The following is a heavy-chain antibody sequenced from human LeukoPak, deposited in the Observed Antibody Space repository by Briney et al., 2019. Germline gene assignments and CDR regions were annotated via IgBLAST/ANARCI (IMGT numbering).Heavy chain of an antibody. CDR1: GYTFTGYY. V-gene: IGHV1-2*02. D-gene: IGHD2-15*01. CDR3: ASRWGELHAFDI. Sequence: GASVKVSCKASGYTFTGYYMHWVRQAPGQGLEWMGWINPHSGGTNYAQKFQGRVTMTRDTSISTAYMELSRLRSDDTAVYYCASRWGELHAFDIWGQGTMVTVSS. J-gene: IGHJ3*02. CDR2: INPHSGGT.